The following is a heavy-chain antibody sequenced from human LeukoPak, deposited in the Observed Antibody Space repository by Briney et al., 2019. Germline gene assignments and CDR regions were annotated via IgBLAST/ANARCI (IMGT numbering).Heavy chain of an antibody. D-gene: IGHD2-15*01. J-gene: IGHJ3*02. CDR2: IKQDGSEK. CDR1: GFTFSSYW. Sequence: GGSLRLSCAASGFTFSSYWTSWVRQAPGKGLEWVANIKQDGSEKYYVDSVKGRFTISRDNAKNSLYLQMNSLRAEDTAVYYCARGVPFWYCSGGSCPYAFDIWGQGTMVTVSS. V-gene: IGHV3-7*01. CDR3: ARGVPFWYCSGGSCPYAFDI.